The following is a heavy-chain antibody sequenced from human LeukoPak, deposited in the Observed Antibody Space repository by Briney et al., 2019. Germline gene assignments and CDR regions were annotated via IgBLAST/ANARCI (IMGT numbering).Heavy chain of an antibody. CDR1: GQSLTGYF. CDR3: ARAGTVTTNHDAFDI. V-gene: IGHV1-2*06. CDR2: INPSSGVT. J-gene: IGHJ3*02. D-gene: IGHD4-17*01. Sequence: ASVKVSCKASGQSLTGYFIHWVRQAPGQGLEWVGRINPSSGVTDYAQNFQGRVTMTRDTSITTAYMELTSLRSDDTAVYYCARAGTVTTNHDAFDIWGQGTMVTVSS.